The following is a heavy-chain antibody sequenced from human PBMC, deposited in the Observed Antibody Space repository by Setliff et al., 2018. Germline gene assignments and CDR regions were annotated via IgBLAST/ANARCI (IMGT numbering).Heavy chain of an antibody. CDR3: ARGSGYSSSWYYYYYGMDV. CDR2: IYHSGST. Sequence: NPSETLSLTCAVSGYSISSGYYWGWIRQPPGKGLEWIGSIYHSGSTYYNPSLKSRVTISVDTSKNQFSLKLSSVTAADTAVYYCARGSGYSSSWYYYYYGMDVWGQGTTVTVSS. V-gene: IGHV4-38-2*01. J-gene: IGHJ6*02. CDR1: GYSISSGYY. D-gene: IGHD6-13*01.